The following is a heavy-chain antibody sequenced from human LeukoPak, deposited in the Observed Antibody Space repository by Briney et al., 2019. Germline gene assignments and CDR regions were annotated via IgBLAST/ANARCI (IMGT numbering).Heavy chain of an antibody. V-gene: IGHV1-2*02. CDR2: INFSGGT. J-gene: IGHJ4*02. D-gene: IGHD3-3*01. CDR3: ARDLRLFDY. Sequence: ASVKVSCKASGYPFGSFYMHWLRQAPGQGLEWMGWINFSGGTQYAEKFRGRVTITRDTSMATAHLELTSLTSDDTAVYYCARDLRLFDYWGQGTLVTVSS. CDR1: GYPFGSFY.